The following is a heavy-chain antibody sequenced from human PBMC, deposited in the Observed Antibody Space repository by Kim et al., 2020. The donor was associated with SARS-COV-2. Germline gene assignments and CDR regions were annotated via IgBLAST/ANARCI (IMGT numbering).Heavy chain of an antibody. CDR2: IYTSGST. Sequence: SETLSLTCTVSGGSISSYYWSWIRQPAGKGLEWIGRIYTSGSTNYNPSLKSRVTMSVDTSKNQFSLKLSSVTAADTAVYYCARDRACSSTSCLVNPDAFDIWGQGTMVTVSS. CDR3: ARDRACSSTSCLVNPDAFDI. V-gene: IGHV4-4*07. D-gene: IGHD2-2*01. J-gene: IGHJ3*02. CDR1: GGSISSYY.